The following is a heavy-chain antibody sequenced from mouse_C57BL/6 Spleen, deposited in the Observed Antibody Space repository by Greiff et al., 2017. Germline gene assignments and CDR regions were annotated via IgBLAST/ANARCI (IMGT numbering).Heavy chain of an antibody. Sequence: EVQRVESGGGLVKPGGSLKLSCAASGFTFSSYTMSWVRQTPEKRLEWVATISGGGGNTYYPDSVKGRFTISRDNAKNTLYLQMSRLRSEDTALYDCARGSGYWDFGVWGTGTTVTVSS. CDR2: ISGGGGNT. CDR1: GFTFSSYT. D-gene: IGHD1-3*01. J-gene: IGHJ1*03. V-gene: IGHV5-9*01. CDR3: ARGSGYWDFGV.